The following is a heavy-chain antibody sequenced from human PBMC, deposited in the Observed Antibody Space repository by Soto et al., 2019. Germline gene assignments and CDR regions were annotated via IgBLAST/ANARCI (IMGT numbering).Heavy chain of an antibody. CDR2: INPSGGST. J-gene: IGHJ6*02. D-gene: IGHD3-22*01. CDR3: ARDARYYYDSSGFFAYGMDV. V-gene: IGHV1-46*01. CDR1: GYTFTSYY. Sequence: ASVKVSCKASGYTFTSYYMHWVRQAPGQGLEWMGIINPSGGSTSYAQKFQGRVTMTRDTSTSTVYMELSSLRSEDTAVYYCARDARYYYDSSGFFAYGMDVWGQGTTVTVSS.